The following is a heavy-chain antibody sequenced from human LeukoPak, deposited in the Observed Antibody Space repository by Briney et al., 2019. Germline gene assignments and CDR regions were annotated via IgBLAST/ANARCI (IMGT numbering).Heavy chain of an antibody. CDR3: EKTGYEILTGNLLVDY. J-gene: IGHJ4*02. V-gene: IGHV3-9*01. CDR1: GFTFVDYA. D-gene: IGHD3-9*01. CDR2: ISWDRGSI. Sequence: GRSLRLACPASGFTFVDYAMQWVRQAPGRELEWVSGISWDRGSIGYADSVKGRFTISRDNVKSSLYLQMNSLRAEDTVFYYKEKTGYEILTGNLLVDYWGQGTLVTVSS.